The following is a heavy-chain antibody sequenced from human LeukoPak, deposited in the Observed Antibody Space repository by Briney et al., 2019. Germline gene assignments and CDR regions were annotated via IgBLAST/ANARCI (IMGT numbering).Heavy chain of an antibody. Sequence: SETLSLTCIVPGGSISSSSYYWAWIRQSPGKGLEWIGTFSSGRSAYYNPSLTSRVSISKDTSDNQFSLRLYSVTAADTAVYYCARKQTGTMYDVWGQGTQVTVSS. D-gene: IGHD1-7*01. CDR1: GGSISSSSYY. CDR2: FSSGRSA. CDR3: ARKQTGTMYDV. V-gene: IGHV4-39*07. J-gene: IGHJ4*02.